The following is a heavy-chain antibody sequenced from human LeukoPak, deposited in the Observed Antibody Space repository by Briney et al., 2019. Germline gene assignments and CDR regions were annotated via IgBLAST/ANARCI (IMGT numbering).Heavy chain of an antibody. J-gene: IGHJ4*02. CDR3: ARGRRSGGSCPLDY. D-gene: IGHD2-15*01. V-gene: IGHV1-2*02. CDR2: INPSSGGT. CDR1: GYSFTGYY. Sequence: ASVKVSCKTSGYSFTGYYIHWVRQAPGQGLEWMGWINPSSGGTNYAQKFQGRVTMTRDTSISTAYMELSRLRSGDTAVYYCARGRRSGGSCPLDYWGQGTLVTVSS.